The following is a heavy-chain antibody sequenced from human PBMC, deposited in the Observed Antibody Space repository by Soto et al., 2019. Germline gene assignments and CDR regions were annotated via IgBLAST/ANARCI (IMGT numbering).Heavy chain of an antibody. CDR1: GFSLSNARMG. V-gene: IGHV2-26*01. J-gene: IGHJ6*02. CDR3: ARMEGYYDILTGYYHYYYYGMDD. D-gene: IGHD3-9*01. Sequence: QVTLKESGPVLVKPTETLTLTCTVSGFSLSNARMGVSWIRQPPGKALEWLAHIFSNDEKSYSTSLKSRLTNTKDTSKSQVVLTLTNMDPVDTATYYCARMEGYYDILTGYYHYYYYGMDDWGQGTTVTVSS. CDR2: IFSNDEK.